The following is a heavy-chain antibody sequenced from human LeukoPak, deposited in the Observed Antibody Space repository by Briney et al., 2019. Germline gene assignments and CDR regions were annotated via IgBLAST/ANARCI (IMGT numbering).Heavy chain of an antibody. Sequence: EASVKVSCKASGYNFISYGINWVRQAPGEGLEWMGWINTYNGNTNYTQKLQGRVTMTTDTSTTTAYMELRSLRSDDTAVYYCARAPLHALGWFDPWGQGTLVTVSS. CDR1: GYNFISYG. V-gene: IGHV1-18*01. D-gene: IGHD3-16*01. CDR3: ARAPLHALGWFDP. CDR2: INTYNGNT. J-gene: IGHJ5*02.